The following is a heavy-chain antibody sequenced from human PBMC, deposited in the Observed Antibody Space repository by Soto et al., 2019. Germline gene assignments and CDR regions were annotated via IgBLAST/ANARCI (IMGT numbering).Heavy chain of an antibody. V-gene: IGHV3-30*18. D-gene: IGHD6-6*01. CDR3: AKVGSSSPYYYYGMDV. Sequence: LRLSCAASGFTFSSYGMHWVRQAPGKGLEWVAVISYDGSNKYYADSVKGRFTISRDNSKNTLYLQMNSLRAEDTAVYYCAKVGSSSPYYYYGMDVWGQGTTVTVSS. CDR2: ISYDGSNK. J-gene: IGHJ6*02. CDR1: GFTFSSYG.